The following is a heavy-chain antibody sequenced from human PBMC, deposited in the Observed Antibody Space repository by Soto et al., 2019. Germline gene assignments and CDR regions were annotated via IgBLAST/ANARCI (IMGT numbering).Heavy chain of an antibody. CDR3: ARCIQGDYYYGMDV. V-gene: IGHV1-18*01. D-gene: IGHD5-18*01. Sequence: QAQLVQSGAEVRKPGASVKVSCKASGYTFYSHSISWVRQAPGQGLEWMGRINADYGNTQYAQKFRGRVTMTTDTSTTTVCMELTNLRSDDTAVYYCARCIQGDYYYGMDVWGQGTTVTVCS. CDR1: GYTFYSHS. J-gene: IGHJ6*02. CDR2: INADYGNT.